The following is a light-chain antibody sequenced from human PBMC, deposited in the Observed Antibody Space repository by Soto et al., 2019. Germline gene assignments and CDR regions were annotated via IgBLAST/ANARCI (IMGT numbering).Light chain of an antibody. CDR3: CSYAGSSR. CDR2: DVS. Sequence: QSALTQPRSVSGSPGQSVTISCTGTSSDVGGDNYVSWYQQHPGKALKLMIYDVSKRPSGVPDRFSGSKSGNPASLTISGLQAEDEADYYCCSYAGSSRFGGGTKLTVL. J-gene: IGLJ2*01. CDR1: SSDVGGDNY. V-gene: IGLV2-11*01.